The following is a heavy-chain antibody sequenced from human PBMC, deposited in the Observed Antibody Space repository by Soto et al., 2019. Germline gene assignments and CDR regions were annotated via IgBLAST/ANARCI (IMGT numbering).Heavy chain of an antibody. V-gene: IGHV4-34*01. CDR3: ASLNGGRFLDKGDY. CDR2: INHFGSP. J-gene: IGHJ4*02. CDR1: NGSFMGYY. D-gene: IGHD3-3*01. Sequence: QVQLHQWGAGLLKPSETLSLTCGVYNGSFMGYYWTWVRQPPGKGLEWIGEINHFGSPNYNPSLKSRVAISIDTSKHQFSLSLRSLTAAEKAVYYCASLNGGRFLDKGDYWGQGILVTVSS.